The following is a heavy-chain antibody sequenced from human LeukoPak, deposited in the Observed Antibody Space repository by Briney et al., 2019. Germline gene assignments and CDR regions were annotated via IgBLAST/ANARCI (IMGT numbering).Heavy chain of an antibody. Sequence: SETLSLTCTVSGGSISSYYWSWIRQPPGKGLEWIGYIYYSGSTSYNPSFKSRITISVDTSKNQFSLKLSSVTAADTAVYYCARSRATVTFFFDYGGQGTLVTVSS. CDR1: GGSISSYY. J-gene: IGHJ4*02. CDR3: ARSRATVTFFFDY. CDR2: IYYSGST. V-gene: IGHV4-59*08. D-gene: IGHD4-17*01.